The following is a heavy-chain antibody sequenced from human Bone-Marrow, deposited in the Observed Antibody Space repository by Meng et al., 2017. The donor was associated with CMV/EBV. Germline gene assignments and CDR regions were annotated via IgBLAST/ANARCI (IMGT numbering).Heavy chain of an antibody. CDR2: IYRGDNT. Sequence: EVRLVGAGGGLVPPGGSLRLSCAASGFNVRDKYMSWVRQAPGKGLEWVCIIYRGDNTYYIDSVKDRFTVSRDNSKNTMYLQMNSLRVEDTAVYYCTGDSVSNPNLDYWGQGTLVTVSS. CDR1: GFNVRDKY. V-gene: IGHV3-66*01. J-gene: IGHJ4*02. D-gene: IGHD3-10*01. CDR3: TGDSVSNPNLDY.